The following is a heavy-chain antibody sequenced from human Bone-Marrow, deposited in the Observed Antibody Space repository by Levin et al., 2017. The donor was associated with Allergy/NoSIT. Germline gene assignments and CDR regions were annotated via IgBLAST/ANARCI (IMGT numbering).Heavy chain of an antibody. CDR2: ISSSSSYI. CDR1: GFTFSSYS. J-gene: IGHJ4*02. V-gene: IGHV3-21*01. D-gene: IGHD4-11*01. CDR3: ARPRYSNYPHFDY. Sequence: GGSLRLSCAASGFTFSSYSMNWVRQAPGKGLEWVSSISSSSSYIYYADSVKGRFTISRDNAKNSLYLQMNSLRAEDTAVYYCARPRYSNYPHFDYWGQGTLVTVSS.